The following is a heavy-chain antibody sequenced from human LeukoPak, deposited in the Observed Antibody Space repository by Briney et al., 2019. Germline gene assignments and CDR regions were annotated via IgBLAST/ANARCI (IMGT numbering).Heavy chain of an antibody. D-gene: IGHD1-26*01. CDR2: ISYDGSNK. CDR3: EVGPAVDAFDI. Sequence: GRSLRLSCAASGFTFSSYAMHWVRQAPGKGLEWVAVISYDGSNKYYADSVKGRFTIPRDNSKNTLYLQMNSLRAEDTAVYYCEVGPAVDAFDIWGQGTMVTVSS. J-gene: IGHJ3*02. V-gene: IGHV3-30-3*01. CDR1: GFTFSSYA.